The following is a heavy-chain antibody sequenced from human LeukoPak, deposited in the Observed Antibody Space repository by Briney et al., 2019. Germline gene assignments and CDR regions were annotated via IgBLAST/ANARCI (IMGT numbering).Heavy chain of an antibody. Sequence: SETLSLTCTVSGGCISSYYWSWIRQPPGKGLEWIGYIYYSGSTNCNPSLKSRVTISVDTSKNQFSLKLSSVTAADTAVYYCARSFGWEARGWFDPWGQGTLVTVSS. CDR1: GGCISSYY. CDR3: ARSFGWEARGWFDP. V-gene: IGHV4-59*12. D-gene: IGHD6-19*01. CDR2: IYYSGST. J-gene: IGHJ5*02.